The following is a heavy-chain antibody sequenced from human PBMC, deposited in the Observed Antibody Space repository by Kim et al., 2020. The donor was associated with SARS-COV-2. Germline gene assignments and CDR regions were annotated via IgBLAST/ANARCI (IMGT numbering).Heavy chain of an antibody. Sequence: SSYIYYADSGKGRFTISRDNAKNSLYLQMNSLRAEDTAVYYCARGAAFDIWGQGTMVTVSS. CDR2: SSYI. CDR3: ARGAAFDI. V-gene: IGHV3-21*01. J-gene: IGHJ3*02.